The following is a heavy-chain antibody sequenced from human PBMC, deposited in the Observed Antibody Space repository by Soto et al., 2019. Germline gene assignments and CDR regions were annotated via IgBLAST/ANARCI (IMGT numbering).Heavy chain of an antibody. CDR1: GFTFSSYW. CDR3: ARGLPLSLAYYFDY. J-gene: IGHJ4*02. V-gene: IGHV3-7*01. Sequence: GGSLRLSCAASGFTFSSYWMSWVRQAPGKGLEWVANIKQDGSEKYYVDSVKGRFTISRDNAKNSLYLQMNSLRAEDTAVYYCARGLPLSLAYYFDYWGQGPLVTVSS. D-gene: IGHD2-2*01. CDR2: IKQDGSEK.